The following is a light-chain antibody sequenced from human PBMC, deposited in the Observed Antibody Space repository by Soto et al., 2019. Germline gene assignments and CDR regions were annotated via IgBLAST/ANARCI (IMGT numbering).Light chain of an antibody. CDR2: EVT. V-gene: IGLV2-14*01. CDR3: SSYSSRSTLLV. J-gene: IGLJ2*01. Sequence: QSALTQPASVSGSPGQSITISCTGTSGDIGSYNRVSWYQQHPGKAPKLIIYEVTDRPSGVSNRFSGSKSGNTASLTISGLQTEDEADYYCSSYSSRSTLLVFGGGTKVTVL. CDR1: SGDIGSYNR.